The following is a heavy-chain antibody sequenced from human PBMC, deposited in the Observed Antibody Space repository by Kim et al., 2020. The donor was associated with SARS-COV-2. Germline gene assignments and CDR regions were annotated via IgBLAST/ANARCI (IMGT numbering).Heavy chain of an antibody. CDR1: GGSTSSYY. V-gene: IGHV4-59*01. Sequence: SETLSLTCTVSGGSTSSYYWSWLRQPPGKELEWLGVIYHSGRTIYNPPLKSRVTISVDTSKNQLSLKLRSVTAADTAVYHCARDQGGSYESYYFDYWGQGALVTVSS. CDR2: IYHSGRT. J-gene: IGHJ4*02. CDR3: ARDQGGSYESYYFDY. D-gene: IGHD1-26*01.